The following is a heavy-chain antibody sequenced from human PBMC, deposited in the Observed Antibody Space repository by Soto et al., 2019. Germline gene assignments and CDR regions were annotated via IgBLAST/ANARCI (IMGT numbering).Heavy chain of an antibody. Sequence: GGSLRLSCAASGFTFSSYAMSWVRQAPGKGLEWVSAISGSGGSTYYADSVKGRFTISRDNSKNTLYLQMNSLRAEDTAVYDCAKDRQKGIAAGPNDAFDIWGQGTMVTVSS. J-gene: IGHJ3*02. CDR2: ISGSGGST. D-gene: IGHD6-13*01. V-gene: IGHV3-23*01. CDR1: GFTFSSYA. CDR3: AKDRQKGIAAGPNDAFDI.